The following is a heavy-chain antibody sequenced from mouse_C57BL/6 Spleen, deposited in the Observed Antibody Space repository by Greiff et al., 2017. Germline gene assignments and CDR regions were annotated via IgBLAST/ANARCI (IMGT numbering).Heavy chain of an antibody. CDR1: GFTFSSYA. D-gene: IGHD2-14*01. V-gene: IGHV5-9-1*02. CDR3: ARVYYRDYFDY. Sequence: DVKLVESGEGLVKPGGSLKLSCAASGFTFSSYAMSWVRQTPEKRLEWVAYISSGGDYIYYADTVKGRFTISRENTRNNQYLQMSSLKYEDTAMYYCARVYYRDYFDYWGQGTTLTVSS. J-gene: IGHJ2*01. CDR2: ISSGGDYI.